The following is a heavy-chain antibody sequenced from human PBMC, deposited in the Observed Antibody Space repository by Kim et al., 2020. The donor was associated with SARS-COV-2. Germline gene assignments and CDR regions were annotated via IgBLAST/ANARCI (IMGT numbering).Heavy chain of an antibody. CDR3: AKAPADGDYYY. J-gene: IGHJ4*02. D-gene: IGHD4-17*01. CDR2: IRNNGSNE. V-gene: IGHV3-33*06. Sequence: GGSLRLSCAASGFTFSSYSMHWVRQAPGKGLEWVAGIRNNGSNEDYADSVKGRFTISRDNAKNTLYLQMNSLRAEDTAVYYCAKAPADGDYYYWGQGTLVTVSS. CDR1: GFTFSSYS.